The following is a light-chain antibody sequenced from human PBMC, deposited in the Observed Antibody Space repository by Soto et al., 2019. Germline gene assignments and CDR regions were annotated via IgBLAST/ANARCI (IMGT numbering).Light chain of an antibody. J-gene: IGLJ1*01. V-gene: IGLV2-8*01. CDR1: RNDVGGYNS. Sequence: QSALTQPPSASGSPGQSVTLSCTGTRNDVGGYNSVSWYQQRPGKAPKLMIYEVNKRPSGVPDRFSGSMSDNTASLTVSGLQAEDEADYYCQSYDSSLNGYVFGTGTKLTVL. CDR3: QSYDSSLNGYV. CDR2: EVN.